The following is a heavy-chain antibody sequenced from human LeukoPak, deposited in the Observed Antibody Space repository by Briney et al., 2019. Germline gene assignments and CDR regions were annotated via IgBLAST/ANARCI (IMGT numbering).Heavy chain of an antibody. Sequence: SETLSLTCTVSGGSISSYFWSWVRQPPGKGLEWIGYIYYRGSTNYDPSLKSRVTISVDTSKNQFSLKLSSVTAADTAVYYCARGMVMPMAFGYWGQGTLVTVSS. J-gene: IGHJ4*02. CDR3: ARGMVMPMAFGY. CDR1: GGSISSYF. CDR2: IYYRGST. V-gene: IGHV4-59*08. D-gene: IGHD2-21*01.